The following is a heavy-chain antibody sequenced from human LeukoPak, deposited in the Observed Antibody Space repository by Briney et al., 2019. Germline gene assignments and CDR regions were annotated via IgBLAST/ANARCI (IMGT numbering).Heavy chain of an antibody. D-gene: IGHD3-16*01. Sequence: GGSLRLSCAASGFTFTSYSMNWVRQAPGKGLEWVASINHNGNVNYYVDSVKGRFTISRDNAKNSLYLQMSNLRAEDTAVYFCARGGGLDVWGQGATVTVSS. CDR3: ARGGGLDV. J-gene: IGHJ6*02. V-gene: IGHV3-7*03. CDR1: GFTFTSYS. CDR2: INHNGNVN.